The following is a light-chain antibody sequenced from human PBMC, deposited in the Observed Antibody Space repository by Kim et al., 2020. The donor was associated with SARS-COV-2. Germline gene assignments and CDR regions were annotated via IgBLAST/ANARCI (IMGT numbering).Light chain of an antibody. V-gene: IGLV6-57*03. CDR2: EDN. CDR3: QSYDSSNWV. CDR1: SGSIASNY. J-gene: IGLJ3*02. Sequence: GKTVTIDCTRSSGSIASNYVQWYQPRPGSAPTTVIYEDNQRPSGVPDRFSGSIDSSSNSASLTISGLKTEDEADYYCQSYDSSNWVFGGGTQLTVL.